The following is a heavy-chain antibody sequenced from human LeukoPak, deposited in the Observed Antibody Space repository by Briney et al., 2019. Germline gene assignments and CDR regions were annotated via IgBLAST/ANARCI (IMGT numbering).Heavy chain of an antibody. D-gene: IGHD5-18*01. V-gene: IGHV4-59*01. CDR3: ARSGYRYGADASEI. CDR2: IYYSGST. CDR1: GGSISSYY. J-gene: IGHJ3*02. Sequence: NASETLSLTCTVSGGSISSYYWSWIRQPPGKGLEWIGYIYYSGSTNYNPSLKSRVTISVDTSKNQFSLKLSSVTAADTAVYYCARSGYRYGADASEIWGQGTMVTVSS.